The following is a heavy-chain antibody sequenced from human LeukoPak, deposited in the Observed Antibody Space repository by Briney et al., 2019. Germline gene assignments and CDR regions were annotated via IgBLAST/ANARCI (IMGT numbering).Heavy chain of an antibody. J-gene: IGHJ4*02. V-gene: IGHV4-61*02. D-gene: IGHD3-16*01. CDR2: IYTSGST. CDR1: GGSISSGSYY. Sequence: NSSETLSLTCTVSGGSISSGSYYWSWIRQPAGKGLEWIGRIYTSGSTNYNPSLKSRVTISVDTSKNQFSLRLSSVTAADTAVYYCARMGESGRYHDYWRQGTLVTVSS. CDR3: ARMGESGRYHDY.